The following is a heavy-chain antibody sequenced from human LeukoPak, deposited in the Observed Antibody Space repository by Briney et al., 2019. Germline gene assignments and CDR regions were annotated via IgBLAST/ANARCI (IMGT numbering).Heavy chain of an antibody. V-gene: IGHV3-43*01. Sequence: TGGSLRLSCAVSGFTFDDYAMHWVRQVPGKGLEWVSLISWDGGSIYYIDSVKGRFTISRDNSKSSLYLQMNSLRSEDTALYYCVKDIGRRSISGYMDAWGKGTTVTVSS. D-gene: IGHD2-2*01. CDR1: GFTFDDYA. CDR2: ISWDGGSI. CDR3: VKDIGRRSISGYMDA. J-gene: IGHJ6*03.